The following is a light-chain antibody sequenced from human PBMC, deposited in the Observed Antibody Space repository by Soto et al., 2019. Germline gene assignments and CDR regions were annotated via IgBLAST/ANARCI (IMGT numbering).Light chain of an antibody. CDR1: QSLVHNNGNTY. V-gene: IGKV2-30*02. CDR2: QVS. J-gene: IGKJ2*01. CDR3: MQGTQGPHT. Sequence: DVVMTQSPLSLPVTLGQPASISCRSSQSLVHNNGNTYLAWFHQRPGQSPRRLLFQVSNEDSGVPARFSGSGSGTDFTLKISRVEGEDFGVYHCMQGTQGPHTFGQGTKLESK.